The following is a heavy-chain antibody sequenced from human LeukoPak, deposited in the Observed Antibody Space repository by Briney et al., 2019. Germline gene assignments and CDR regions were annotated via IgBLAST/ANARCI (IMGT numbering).Heavy chain of an antibody. J-gene: IGHJ4*02. Sequence: SETLSLTCTVSGGSIGTYYWSWIRQPPGKGLEWIGYIYYSGSTNYNPSLKSRVTISVDTSKNQFSLKLSSVTAADTAVYYCARDAEMALDSWGQGTLVIVSS. CDR3: ARDAEMALDS. CDR2: IYYSGST. D-gene: IGHD5-24*01. CDR1: GGSIGTYY. V-gene: IGHV4-59*01.